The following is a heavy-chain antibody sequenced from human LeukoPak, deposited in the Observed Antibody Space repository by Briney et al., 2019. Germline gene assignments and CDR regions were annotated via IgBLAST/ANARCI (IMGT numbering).Heavy chain of an antibody. CDR1: GFTFSSYW. CDR2: IKQDGSEK. J-gene: IGHJ6*04. CDR3: ARDDWNAVYYYYYGMDV. D-gene: IGHD1-1*01. Sequence: GGSPRLSCAASGFTFSSYWMSWVRQAPGKGLEWVANIKQDGSEKYYVDSVKGRFTITRDNAKNSLYLQMNSLRAEDTAVYYCARDDWNAVYYYYYGMDVWGKGTTVTVSS. V-gene: IGHV3-7*03.